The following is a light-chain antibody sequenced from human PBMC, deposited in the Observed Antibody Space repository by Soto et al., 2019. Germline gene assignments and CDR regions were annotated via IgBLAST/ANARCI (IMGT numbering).Light chain of an antibody. CDR1: QSVSNNY. CDR3: QQYGSPPT. J-gene: IGKJ1*01. Sequence: EIVLTQSPCTLSLSPGERATLSCRASQSVSNNYLAWYQHKPGQAPRLLIYDVSCRATGMPDRFSGGGSRTDFTLTISSLEPDVFAVYYCQQYGSPPTFGQGTKVEI. CDR2: DVS. V-gene: IGKV3-20*01.